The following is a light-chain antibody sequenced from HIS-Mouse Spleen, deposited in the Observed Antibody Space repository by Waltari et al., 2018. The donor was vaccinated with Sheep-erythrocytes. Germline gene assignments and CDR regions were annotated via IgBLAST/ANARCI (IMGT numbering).Light chain of an antibody. CDR2: KAS. CDR1: QSIRSW. J-gene: IGKJ4*01. V-gene: IGKV1-5*03. Sequence: DIQMTQSPSTLSASVGDRVTITCRASQSIRSWLAWYQQKPGKAPKLLIYKASSLESGVPSRFSGSGSGTEFTLTISSLQPDDFATYYCQQYNSYPLTLGGGTKVEIK. CDR3: QQYNSYPLT.